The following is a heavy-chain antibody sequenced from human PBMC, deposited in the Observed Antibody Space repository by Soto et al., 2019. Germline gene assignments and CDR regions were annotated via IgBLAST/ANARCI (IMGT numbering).Heavy chain of an antibody. CDR2: INPSGGST. J-gene: IGHJ6*02. CDR1: GYTFTSYY. D-gene: IGHD3-16*01. V-gene: IGHV1-46*01. CDR3: ARDQGGSYYYYYGMAV. Sequence: ASVKVSCKASGYTFTSYYMHWVRQAPGQGLEWMGIINPSGGSTSYAQKFQGRVTMTRDTSTSTVYMELSSLRSEDTAVYYCARDQGGSYYYYYGMAVWGQGTTVTVSS.